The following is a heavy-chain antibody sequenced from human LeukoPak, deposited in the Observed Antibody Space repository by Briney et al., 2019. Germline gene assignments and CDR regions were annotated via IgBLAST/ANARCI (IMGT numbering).Heavy chain of an antibody. V-gene: IGHV1-69*05. J-gene: IGHJ3*02. D-gene: IGHD1-26*01. Sequence: SVKVSCKASGGTFSSYAISWVRQAPGQGLEWMGGIIPIFGTANYAQKFQGRVTITTDESTSTAYMELSSLRSEDTAVYYCARAGGLLAAFDIWGQGTMVTVSS. CDR3: ARAGGLLAAFDI. CDR1: GGTFSSYA. CDR2: IIPIFGTA.